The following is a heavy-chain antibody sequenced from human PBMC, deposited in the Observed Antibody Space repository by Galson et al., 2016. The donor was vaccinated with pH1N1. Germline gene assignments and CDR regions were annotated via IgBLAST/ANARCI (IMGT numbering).Heavy chain of an antibody. V-gene: IGHV3-30*18. Sequence: SLRLSCAASGFTFSDYAMHWVRQAPGKGLEWVAIMSYVGNNKYYADSVKGRFTISRDNSKNTLYLQMNSLRAEDTAVYYCAKLASYSTSSVASYFDSWGRGTLVTVSS. CDR3: AKLASYSTSSVASYFDS. CDR1: GFTFSDYA. J-gene: IGHJ4*02. D-gene: IGHD6-6*01. CDR2: MSYVGNNK.